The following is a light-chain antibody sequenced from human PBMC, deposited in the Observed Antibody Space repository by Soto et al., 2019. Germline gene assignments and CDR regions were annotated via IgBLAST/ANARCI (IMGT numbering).Light chain of an antibody. J-gene: IGLJ2*01. CDR1: SSNIGSNP. Sequence: QSVLTQPPSASGTPGQRVTISCSGSSSNIGSNPVNWYQQLPGTAPKLLIYSNYKRPSGVPDRFSGSKSGTSASLAISGLQSEDEADYYCASWYDSLNGVVFGGGTKLTVL. V-gene: IGLV1-44*01. CDR2: SNY. CDR3: ASWYDSLNGVV.